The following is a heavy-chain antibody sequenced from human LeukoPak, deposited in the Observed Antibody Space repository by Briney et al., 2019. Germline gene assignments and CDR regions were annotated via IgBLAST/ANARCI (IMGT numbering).Heavy chain of an antibody. V-gene: IGHV4-4*02. CDR1: GVSISISNW. J-gene: IGHJ4*02. D-gene: IGHD5-12*01. Sequence: SETLSLTCAVSGVSISISNWWIWVRQPPGKGLEWIGEIYHSGSTSYNPSLKSRVTISVDKSKNQFSLRLSSVTAADTAVYYCARDSGYDPYYFDYWGQGALVTVSS. CDR2: IYHSGST. CDR3: ARDSGYDPYYFDY.